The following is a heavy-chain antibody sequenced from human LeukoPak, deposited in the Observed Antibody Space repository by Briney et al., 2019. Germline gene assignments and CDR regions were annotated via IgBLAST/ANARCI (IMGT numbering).Heavy chain of an antibody. D-gene: IGHD6-19*01. CDR2: IYHSGST. CDR3: AGDSRSVAGLDY. Sequence: PSETLSLTCAVSGYSISSGFYWGWIRQPPGKGLEWIGNIYHSGSTYYNPSLKSRVTISVDTSKNQFSLRLSSVTSADTAVYYCAGDSRSVAGLDYWGQGTLVTVSS. J-gene: IGHJ4*02. V-gene: IGHV4-38-2*02. CDR1: GYSISSGFY.